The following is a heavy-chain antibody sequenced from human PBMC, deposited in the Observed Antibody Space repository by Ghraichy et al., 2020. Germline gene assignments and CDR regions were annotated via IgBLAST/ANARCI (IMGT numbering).Heavy chain of an antibody. CDR2: ISDSGSGT. D-gene: IGHD1-26*01. J-gene: IGHJ4*02. V-gene: IGHV3-23*01. CDR3: AKDLGMRGVGATWDY. CDR1: GFTFSNYA. Sequence: GGSLRLSCAASGFTFSNYAMTWVRQAPGKGLEWVSSISDSGSGTYYADSVKGRVTISRDNSKNTLYLHINSLRVEDTAVYFCAKDLGMRGVGATWDYWGQGTPVTASS.